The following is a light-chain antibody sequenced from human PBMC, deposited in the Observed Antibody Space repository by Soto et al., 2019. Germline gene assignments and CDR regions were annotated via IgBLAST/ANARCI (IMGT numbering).Light chain of an antibody. CDR3: QSYDSSSWV. V-gene: IGLV1-40*01. CDR2: GNS. CDR1: SSNIGAGYD. J-gene: IGLJ3*02. Sequence: SVLTQPPSVSGAPGQRVTISCTGSSSNIGAGYDVHWYQQLPGTAPKLLIYGNSNRPSGVPDRFSGSKSGTSASLAITGLQAEDEADYYCQSYDSSSWVFGGGTKLTVL.